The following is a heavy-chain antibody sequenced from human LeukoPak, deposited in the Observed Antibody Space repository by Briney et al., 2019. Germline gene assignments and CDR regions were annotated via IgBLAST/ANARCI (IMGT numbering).Heavy chain of an antibody. CDR1: GFSFSDYY. J-gene: IGHJ5*02. CDR3: AKDHQAPYNWFDP. CDR2: MSSSGDTI. V-gene: IGHV3-11*01. Sequence: PGGSLRLSCAASGFSFSDYYMSWIRQAPGKGLEWVSYMSSSGDTIYYADSVKGRFTISRDNAKNSLFLQMNSLRAEDTAVYYCAKDHQAPYNWFDPWGQGTLVTVSS.